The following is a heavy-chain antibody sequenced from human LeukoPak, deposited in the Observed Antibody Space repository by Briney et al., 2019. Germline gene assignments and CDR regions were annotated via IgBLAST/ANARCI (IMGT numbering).Heavy chain of an antibody. J-gene: IGHJ4*02. CDR3: ARELSRISGSGTEY. V-gene: IGHV3-48*02. D-gene: IGHD3-10*01. CDR2: ISSSSSTI. CDR1: GFTFSSYS. Sequence: PGGSLRLSCAASGFTFSSYSMNWVRQAPGKGLEWVSYISSSSSTIYYADSVKGRFTISRDNAKNSLYLQMNSLRDEDTAVYYCARELSRISGSGTEYWGQGTLVTVSS.